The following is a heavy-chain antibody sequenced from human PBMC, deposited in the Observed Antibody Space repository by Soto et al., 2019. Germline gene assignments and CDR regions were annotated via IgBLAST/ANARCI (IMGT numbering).Heavy chain of an antibody. CDR1: GFSFRTYP. CDR2: ISYDGSSE. V-gene: IGHV3-30-3*01. D-gene: IGHD6-19*01. Sequence: ESGGGVVRPGESLRLSCVDSGFSFRTYPMHWVHQAPGKGLEWVALISYDGSSEAYGESVRDRFTVSRDNSKNTLYLQLNSLRPEDTAVYYCATSSGYLNYFDYWGQGTLVTVSS. CDR3: ATSSGYLNYFDY. J-gene: IGHJ4*02.